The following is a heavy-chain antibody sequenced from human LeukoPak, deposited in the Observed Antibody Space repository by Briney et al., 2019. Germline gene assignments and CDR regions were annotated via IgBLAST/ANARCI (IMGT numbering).Heavy chain of an antibody. CDR2: VTHRGNT. V-gene: IGHV4-34*01. J-gene: IGHJ4*02. D-gene: IGHD5-12*01. CDR1: GGTFSGYY. Sequence: SETLSLTCAVYGGTFSGYYWSWLRQPPGKGLEWIGEVTHRGNTNYNPSLKSRVTISVDTSRNQLSLKLRSVTAADTAVYFCARYDIVATNYFDHWGQGTLVTVSS. CDR3: ARYDIVATNYFDH.